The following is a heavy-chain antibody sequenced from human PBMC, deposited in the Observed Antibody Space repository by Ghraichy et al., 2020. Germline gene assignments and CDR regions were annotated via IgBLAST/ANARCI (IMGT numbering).Heavy chain of an antibody. V-gene: IGHV4-39*01. J-gene: IGHJ4*02. CDR1: GGSISSSSYY. D-gene: IGHD3-22*01. Sequence: SETLSLTCTVSGGSISSSSYYWGWIRQPPGKGLEWIGSIYYSGSTYYNPSLKSRVTISVDTSKNQFSLKLSSVTAADTAVYYCARHYHPYYYDSSGYFHLFDYWGQGTLVTVSS. CDR3: ARHYHPYYYDSSGYFHLFDY. CDR2: IYYSGST.